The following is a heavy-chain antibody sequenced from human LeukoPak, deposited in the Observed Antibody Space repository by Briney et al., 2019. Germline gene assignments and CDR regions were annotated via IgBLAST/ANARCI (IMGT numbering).Heavy chain of an antibody. V-gene: IGHV3-30-3*01. CDR1: GFTFSSYA. CDR3: ARDILAVAGTGYFDS. D-gene: IGHD6-19*01. CDR2: ISFDGSNK. Sequence: GGSLRLSCAASGFTFSSYAMHWVRQAPGKGLEWVAVISFDGSNKYYADSVKGRFTISRDNSKNTLYLQMNSLRAEDTAVYYRARDILAVAGTGYFDSWGQGTLVTVSS. J-gene: IGHJ4*02.